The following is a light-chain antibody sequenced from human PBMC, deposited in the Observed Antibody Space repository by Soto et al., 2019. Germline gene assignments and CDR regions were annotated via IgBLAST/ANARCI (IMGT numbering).Light chain of an antibody. CDR1: SSDVGGYNY. CDR2: EVN. J-gene: IGLJ1*01. V-gene: IGLV2-8*01. Sequence: QPVLTQPPSASGSPGQSVTISCTGTSSDVGGYNYVSWYQQHPGKAPKLMIYEVNKRPSGVPDRFSGSKSGNTASLTVSGLQAEDEGDYYCSSHAGSKRVFGTGTKVTVL. CDR3: SSHAGSKRV.